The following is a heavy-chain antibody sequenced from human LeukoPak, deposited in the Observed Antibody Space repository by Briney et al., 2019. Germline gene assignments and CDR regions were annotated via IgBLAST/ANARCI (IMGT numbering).Heavy chain of an antibody. CDR3: ARSYYVSGSYIPFDY. CDR2: IYYSGGT. J-gene: IGHJ4*02. D-gene: IGHD3-10*01. Sequence: SETLSLTCTVSGGSIRSRNYCWGWIRQPPGKGLEWIGNIYYSGGTYYNPSLKSRVTISVDTSKNQFSLNLSSVTAADTAVYFCARSYYVSGSYIPFDYWGQGTLVTASS. V-gene: IGHV4-39*07. CDR1: GGSIRSRNYC.